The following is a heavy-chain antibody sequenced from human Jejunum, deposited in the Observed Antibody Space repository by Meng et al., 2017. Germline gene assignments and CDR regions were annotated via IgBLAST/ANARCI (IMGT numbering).Heavy chain of an antibody. V-gene: IGHV3-11*01. CDR1: GFTFSDHY. Sequence: VSRVELGGGLVKPGGSLRLSCAASGFTFSDHYMTWIRQAPGKGLEWVAYISTGATTIYYADSLKGRFTISRDDSERSLYLQMNSLRDDDTAVYFCARGHWGLDYWGQGTLVTVSS. CDR2: ISTGATTI. J-gene: IGHJ4*02. CDR3: ARGHWGLDY. D-gene: IGHD7-27*01.